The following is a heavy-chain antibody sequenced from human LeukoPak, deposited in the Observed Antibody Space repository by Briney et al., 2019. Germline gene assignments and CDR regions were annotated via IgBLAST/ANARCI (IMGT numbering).Heavy chain of an antibody. CDR2: INHSGST. V-gene: IGHV4-34*01. Sequence: SETLSLTCAVYGGSFSGYYWSWIRQPPGKGLEWIGEINHSGSTNYNPSLKSRVTIPIDTAKNQFSLTLSSVTAADTAVYYCARGGVYGSGSYYSGYYYYMDVWGKGTTVTVSS. CDR3: ARGGVYGSGSYYSGYYYYMDV. J-gene: IGHJ6*03. CDR1: GGSFSGYY. D-gene: IGHD3-10*01.